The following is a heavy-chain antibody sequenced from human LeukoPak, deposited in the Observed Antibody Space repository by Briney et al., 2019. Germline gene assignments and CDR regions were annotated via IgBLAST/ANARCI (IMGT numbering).Heavy chain of an antibody. CDR3: ARAPPARRYCSSTSCYPDRFEP. CDR2: IIPIFGTA. CDR1: GGTFSSYA. V-gene: IGHV1-69*05. J-gene: IGHJ5*02. D-gene: IGHD2-2*01. Sequence: SVKVSCKASGGTFSSYAISWVRQAPGQGLEWMGVIIPIFGTANYAQKFQGRVTTTRNTSVRTAYMELSSLRSEDTAVYYCARAPPARRYCSSTSCYPDRFEPWGQGTLLTVPS.